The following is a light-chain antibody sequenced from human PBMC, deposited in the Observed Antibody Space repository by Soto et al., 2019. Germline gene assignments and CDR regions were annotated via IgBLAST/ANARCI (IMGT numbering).Light chain of an antibody. J-gene: IGKJ1*01. Sequence: EIVMTQSPATLSVSPGEGATLSCRASQSVSSYLAWYQQKPGQAPRLLIYGASNRATGIPDRFSGSGSGTDFTLTISRLEPEDFAMYFCQQYVSSPQTFGQGTKVDIK. CDR3: QQYVSSPQT. CDR1: QSVSSY. V-gene: IGKV3-20*01. CDR2: GAS.